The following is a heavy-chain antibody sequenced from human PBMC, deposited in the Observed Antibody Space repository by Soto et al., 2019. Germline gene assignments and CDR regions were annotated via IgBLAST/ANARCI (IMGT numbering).Heavy chain of an antibody. Sequence: ASVKVSCKASGYTFTSYYMHWVRQAPGQGLEWMGIINPSGGSTSYAQKFQGRVTMTRDTSTSTVYMELSSLRSEDTAVYYCARETDAIAAAGADYYYGMDVWGQGIKVTVSS. CDR2: INPSGGST. V-gene: IGHV1-46*01. CDR1: GYTFTSYY. D-gene: IGHD6-13*01. CDR3: ARETDAIAAAGADYYYGMDV. J-gene: IGHJ6*02.